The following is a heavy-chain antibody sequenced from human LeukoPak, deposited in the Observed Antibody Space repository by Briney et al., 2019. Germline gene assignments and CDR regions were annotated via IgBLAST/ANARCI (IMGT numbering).Heavy chain of an antibody. D-gene: IGHD3-22*01. J-gene: IGHJ4*02. V-gene: IGHV3-53*01. CDR2: IYTGGNT. Sequence: GGSLRLSCAASGFNFGAYTINWVRQAPGKGLEWVSTIYTGGNTYYAASVKGRFTISRDFSKNTVFLHMNSLRAEDTAMYYCARGDDSGYYDYFDYWGQGALVTVSS. CDR1: GFNFGAYT. CDR3: ARGDDSGYYDYFDY.